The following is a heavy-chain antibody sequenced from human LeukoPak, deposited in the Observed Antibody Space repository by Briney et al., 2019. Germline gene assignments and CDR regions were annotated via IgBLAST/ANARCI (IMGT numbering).Heavy chain of an antibody. CDR1: GGSISSGDYY. Sequence: SQTLSLTCTVSGGSISSGDYYWSRIRQPPGKGLEWIGYIYYSGSTYYNPSLKSRVTISVDTSKNQFSLKLSSVTAADTAVYYCARVENGVFGYGSGSFDYWGQGTLVTVSS. V-gene: IGHV4-30-4*01. J-gene: IGHJ4*02. CDR3: ARVENGVFGYGSGSFDY. D-gene: IGHD3-10*01. CDR2: IYYSGST.